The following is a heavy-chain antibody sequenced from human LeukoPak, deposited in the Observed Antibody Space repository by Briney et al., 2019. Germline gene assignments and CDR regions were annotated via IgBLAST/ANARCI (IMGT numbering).Heavy chain of an antibody. V-gene: IGHV4-30-2*01. CDR3: VRDRSPVSHDAFDI. CDR1: GGSISRGGYS. J-gene: IGHJ3*02. D-gene: IGHD2-8*01. Sequence: SETLSLTCAVSGGSISRGGYSRSWIRQPPGKGLDWIGYTYHSGSTYYNPSLKSRVIISVDRSKNQFSLKLSSVTAADTAVYYCVRDRSPVSHDAFDIWGQGTLVTVSS. CDR2: TYHSGST.